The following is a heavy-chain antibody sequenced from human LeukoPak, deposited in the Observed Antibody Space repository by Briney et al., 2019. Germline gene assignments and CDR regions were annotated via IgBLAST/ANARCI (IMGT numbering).Heavy chain of an antibody. D-gene: IGHD6-13*01. CDR2: IYYSGST. CDR1: GGSISSYY. Sequence: SESLSLTCTVSGGSISSYYCSWIRHLPGEVREWIGYIYYSGSTHYNPSLKSRVTISADTSKNQLSLKLSSVTAADTAVYYCARHWETSSWYVDYWGQGTLVTVSS. J-gene: IGHJ4*02. CDR3: ARHWETSSWYVDY. V-gene: IGHV4-59*08.